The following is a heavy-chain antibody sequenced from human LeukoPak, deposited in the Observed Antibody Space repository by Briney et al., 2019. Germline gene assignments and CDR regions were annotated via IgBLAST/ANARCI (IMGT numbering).Heavy chain of an antibody. CDR3: ASGTQLWHGGY. CDR1: GFTVSSTY. V-gene: IGHV3-66*02. Sequence: GGSLRLSCAASGFTVSSTYMSWVRQAPGKGLEWVSVYSGGTTYYAETVKGRLTISRDNSKNTLYLQMNSLRAEDTAVYYCASGTQLWHGGYWGQGTLVTVSS. J-gene: IGHJ4*02. CDR2: YSGGTT. D-gene: IGHD5-18*01.